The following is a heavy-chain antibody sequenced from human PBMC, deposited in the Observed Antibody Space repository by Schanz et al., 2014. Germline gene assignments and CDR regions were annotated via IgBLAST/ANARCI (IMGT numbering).Heavy chain of an antibody. J-gene: IGHJ5*02. CDR1: GYTFTDYH. CDR3: AREGTVIRGLSGWFDP. Sequence: QVQLVQSGAEVKKPGASVKVSCKSSGYTFTDYHIHWVRQAPGQGLEYMGRINPNSGGTNFAQKFQGRVTMTRDTPISTVYMELSRLRSDDTAVYYCAREGTVIRGLSGWFDPWGQGTLVTVSS. D-gene: IGHD3-10*01. CDR2: INPNSGGT. V-gene: IGHV1-2*06.